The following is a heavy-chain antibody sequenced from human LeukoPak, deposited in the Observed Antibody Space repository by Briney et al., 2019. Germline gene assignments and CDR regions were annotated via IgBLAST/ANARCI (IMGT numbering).Heavy chain of an antibody. Sequence: GASVKVSCKASGYTFTGYYMHWVRQAPGEGLEWRGWINPNSGGTNYAQKFQGKVTITSDTSISTAYMELSRLRSDDTAVYYCARDQVIQLWLTYYFDYWGQGTLVTVSS. V-gene: IGHV1-2*02. CDR1: GYTFTGYY. J-gene: IGHJ4*02. CDR2: INPNSGGT. CDR3: ARDQVIQLWLTYYFDY. D-gene: IGHD5-18*01.